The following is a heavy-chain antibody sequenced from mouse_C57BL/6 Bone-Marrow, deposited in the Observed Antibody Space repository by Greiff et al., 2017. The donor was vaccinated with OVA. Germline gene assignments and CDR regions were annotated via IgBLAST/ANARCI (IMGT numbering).Heavy chain of an antibody. CDR1: GYTFTSYW. Sequence: QVQLKQPGAELVKPGASVKMSCKASGYTFTSYWITWVKQRPGQGLEWIGDIYPGSGSTNYNEKFKSKATLTVDTSSSTAYMQLSSLTSEDSAVYYCARERLLPYYFDYWGQGTTLTVSS. CDR2: IYPGSGST. V-gene: IGHV1-55*01. D-gene: IGHD2-3*01. CDR3: ARERLLPYYFDY. J-gene: IGHJ2*01.